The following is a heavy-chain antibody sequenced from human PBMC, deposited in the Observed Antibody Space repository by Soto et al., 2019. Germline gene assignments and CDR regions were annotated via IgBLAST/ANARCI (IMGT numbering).Heavy chain of an antibody. J-gene: IGHJ3*02. CDR1: GFTFSSYA. D-gene: IGHD3-16*02. CDR2: ISGSGGST. CDR3: AYSPHKVYIANQNIVIRHHALDI. Sequence: EVQLLESGGGLVQPGGSLRLCCAASGFTFSSYAMSWVRQAPGKGLEWVSAISGSGGSTYYADSVKGRFTISRDNSKNTLYLQMNSLRAEDTAVYYCAYSPHKVYIANQNIVIRHHALDIWGQGTMVTVSS. V-gene: IGHV3-23*01.